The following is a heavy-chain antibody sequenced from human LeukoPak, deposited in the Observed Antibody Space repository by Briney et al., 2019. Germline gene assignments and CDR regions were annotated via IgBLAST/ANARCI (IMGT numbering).Heavy chain of an antibody. Sequence: SETLSLTCAVYGGSFSGYYWSWIRQPPGKGPEWIGEINHSGSTNYNPSLKSRVTISVDTSKNQFSLKLSSVTAADTAVYYCARRSSIAARGHWFDPWGQGTLVTVSS. D-gene: IGHD6-6*01. J-gene: IGHJ5*02. CDR2: INHSGST. CDR3: ARRSSIAARGHWFDP. CDR1: GGSFSGYY. V-gene: IGHV4-34*01.